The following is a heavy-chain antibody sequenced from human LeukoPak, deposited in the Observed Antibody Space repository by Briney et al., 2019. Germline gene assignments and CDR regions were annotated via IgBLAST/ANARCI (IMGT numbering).Heavy chain of an antibody. Sequence: GGSLRLSCAGSGFTFSSYSMNWVRQAPGKGLEWVSSISSSSSYIYYADSVRGRFTISRDNAKNSVHLQMSSLRAEDTAVYYCAGDYGSGTHYLGFDPWGQGTLVTVSS. D-gene: IGHD3-10*01. J-gene: IGHJ5*02. V-gene: IGHV3-21*01. CDR2: ISSSSSYI. CDR3: AGDYGSGTHYLGFDP. CDR1: GFTFSSYS.